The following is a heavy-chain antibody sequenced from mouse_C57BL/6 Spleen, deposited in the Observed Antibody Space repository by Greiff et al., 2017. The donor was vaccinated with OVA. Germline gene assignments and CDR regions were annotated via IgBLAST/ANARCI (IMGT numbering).Heavy chain of an antibody. J-gene: IGHJ1*03. D-gene: IGHD1-1*01. CDR2: IWSGGST. V-gene: IGHV2-2*01. Sequence: QVQLQQSGPGLVQPSQSLSITCTVSGFSFTSYGVHWVRQSPGKGLEWLGVIWSGGSTDYNAAFISRLSISKDNSKSQVFFKMNSLQADDTAIYYCAREDYYGSSSYWYFDVWGTGTTVTVSS. CDR1: GFSFTSYG. CDR3: AREDYYGSSSYWYFDV.